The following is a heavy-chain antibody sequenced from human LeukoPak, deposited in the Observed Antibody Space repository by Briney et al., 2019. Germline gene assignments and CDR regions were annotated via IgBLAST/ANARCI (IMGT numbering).Heavy chain of an antibody. CDR1: GFTFSSYA. D-gene: IGHD3-3*01. J-gene: IGHJ4*02. CDR2: ISGSGGST. CDR3: ARGGYDFWSPYDY. Sequence: PGGTLRLSCAASGFTFSSYAMSWVRQAPGKGLEWVSGISGSGGSTYYADSVKGRFTISRDNSKNTLYLQMNSLRAEDTAVYYCARGGYDFWSPYDYWGQGTLVTVSS. V-gene: IGHV3-23*01.